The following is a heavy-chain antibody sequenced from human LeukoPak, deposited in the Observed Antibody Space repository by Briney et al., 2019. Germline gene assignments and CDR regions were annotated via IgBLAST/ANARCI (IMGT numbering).Heavy chain of an antibody. CDR1: GYTFTGYY. CDR3: ARGDPVADTSDFDY. V-gene: IGHV1-2*02. Sequence: ASVKVSCKASGYTFTGYYMHWVRQAPGQGLEWMGWINPNSGGTNYAQKFQGRVTMTRDTSISTAYMELSRLRSDDTAVYYCARGDPVADTSDFDYWGQGTLVTVSS. CDR2: INPNSGGT. J-gene: IGHJ4*02. D-gene: IGHD6-19*01.